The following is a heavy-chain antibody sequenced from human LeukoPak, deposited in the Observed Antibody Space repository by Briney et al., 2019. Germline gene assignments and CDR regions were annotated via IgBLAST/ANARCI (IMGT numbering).Heavy chain of an antibody. CDR3: AKVGCSSTSCPEDY. CDR2: ISGSGGST. V-gene: IGHV3-23*01. J-gene: IGHJ4*02. Sequence: GGSLRLSCAASGFTFSSYAMSWVRQAPGKGLEWVSAISGSGGSTYYADSVKGRFTISRDNSKNTLYLQMNSLRAEDTAVYYCAKVGCSSTSCPEDYWGQGTLVTVSS. D-gene: IGHD2-2*01. CDR1: GFTFSSYA.